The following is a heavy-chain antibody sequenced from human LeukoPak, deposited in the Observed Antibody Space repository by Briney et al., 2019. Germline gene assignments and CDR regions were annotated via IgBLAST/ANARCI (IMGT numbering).Heavy chain of an antibody. CDR3: ARDQPLYSGSYYYYGMDV. CDR2: IYSGGST. J-gene: IGHJ6*02. Sequence: PGGSLRLSCAASGFTVSSNYMSWVRQAPGKGLEWVSVIYSGGSTYYADSVKGRFTISRDNSKNTLYLQMNSLRAEDTAVYYCARDQPLYSGSYYYYGMDVWGQGTTVTVSS. V-gene: IGHV3-53*01. CDR1: GFTVSSNY. D-gene: IGHD1-26*01.